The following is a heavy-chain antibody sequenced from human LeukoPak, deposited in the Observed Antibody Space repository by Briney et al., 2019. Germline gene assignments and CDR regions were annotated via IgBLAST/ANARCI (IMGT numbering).Heavy chain of an antibody. V-gene: IGHV4-39*07. CDR2: FYYGGST. D-gene: IGHD2-15*01. Sequence: PSQTLSLTCNVSGRSISSSSYYWGWVRQPPGKGLEWIGSFYYGGSTYYNPSLKSRVTISGDTSKNQFSLKLSSVTAADTAVYYCALYCSGGNCYYAFHVWGQGTMVTVSS. J-gene: IGHJ3*01. CDR3: ALYCSGGNCYYAFHV. CDR1: GRSISSSSYY.